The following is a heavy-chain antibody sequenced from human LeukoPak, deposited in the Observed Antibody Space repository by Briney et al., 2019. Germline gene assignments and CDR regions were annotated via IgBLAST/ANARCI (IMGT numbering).Heavy chain of an antibody. D-gene: IGHD1-26*01. CDR3: ARIHIVRGREPFDY. CDR2: IDWDDDK. V-gene: IGHV2-70*11. Sequence: SGPTLVNPTQTLTLTCTFSGFSLSTSGMSVSWIRQPPGKALEWLARIDWDDDKYYSTSLKTRLTISKDASKNRVVLTMTNMDPVDTATYYCARIHIVRGREPFDYWGQGTLVTVSS. J-gene: IGHJ4*02. CDR1: GFSLSTSGMS.